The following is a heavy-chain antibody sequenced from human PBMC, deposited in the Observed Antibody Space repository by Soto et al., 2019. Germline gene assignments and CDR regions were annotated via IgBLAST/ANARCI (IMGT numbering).Heavy chain of an antibody. CDR2: ISRDGSST. CDR1: GFTFSHYA. V-gene: IGHV3-30-3*01. J-gene: IGHJ1*01. CDR3: AGSRSGAVPDSSNI. D-gene: IGHD4-4*01. Sequence: PGGSLRLSCEASGFTFSHYAMHWVRQATDGGLEWVAVISRDGSSTYSGHSVKCRFTVSRDNAKNSVFLLMSSLIADDTAVFYCAGSRSGAVPDSSNIWRQGTLVGVSS.